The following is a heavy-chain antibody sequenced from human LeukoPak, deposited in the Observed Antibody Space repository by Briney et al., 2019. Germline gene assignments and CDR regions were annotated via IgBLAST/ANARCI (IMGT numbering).Heavy chain of an antibody. CDR3: ASPGMGY. CDR2: IYYSGST. D-gene: IGHD3-16*01. J-gene: IGHJ4*02. CDR1: GGSISGSGYY. Sequence: SETLSLTCTVSGGSISGSGYYWSWIRQPPGKGLEWIGYIYYSGSTNYNPSLKSRVTISVDTSKNQFSLRLNSVTAADTAVYYCASPGMGYWGQGTLVTVSS. V-gene: IGHV4-61*08.